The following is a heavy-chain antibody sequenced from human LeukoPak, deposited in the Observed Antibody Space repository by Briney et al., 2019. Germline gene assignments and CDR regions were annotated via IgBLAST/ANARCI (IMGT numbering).Heavy chain of an antibody. CDR2: IIPIFGTA. V-gene: IGHV1-69*01. D-gene: IGHD2-21*01. CDR3: ARAGYCGGDCYSDY. CDR1: GGTFSSYA. Sequence: SVKVSCKASGGTFSSYAISWVRQAPGQGLEWMGGIIPIFGTANYAQKFQGRITITADESTSTAYMELSSLRSEDTAVYYCARAGYCGGDCYSDYWGQGTLVTVSS. J-gene: IGHJ4*02.